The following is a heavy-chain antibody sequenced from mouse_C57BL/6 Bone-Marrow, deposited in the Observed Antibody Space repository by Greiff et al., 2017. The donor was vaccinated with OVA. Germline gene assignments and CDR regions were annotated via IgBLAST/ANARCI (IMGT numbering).Heavy chain of an antibody. V-gene: IGHV1-5*01. Sequence: DVKLVESGTVLARPGASVKMSCKTSGYTFTSYWMHWVKQRPGQGLEWIGAIYPGNSDTSYNQKFKGKAKLTAVTSASTAYMELSSLTNEDSAVYYCTRHYYGSSGGYFDVWGTGTTVTVSS. D-gene: IGHD1-1*01. J-gene: IGHJ1*03. CDR3: TRHYYGSSGGYFDV. CDR1: GYTFTSYW. CDR2: IYPGNSDT.